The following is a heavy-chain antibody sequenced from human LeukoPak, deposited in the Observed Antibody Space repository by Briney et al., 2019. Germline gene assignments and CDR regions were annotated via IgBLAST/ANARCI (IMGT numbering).Heavy chain of an antibody. Sequence: SETLSLTCAVSGYSISSGYYWGWIRQPPGKGLEWIGSIYHSGSTYYNPSLKSRVTISVDTSKNQFSLKPSSVTAADTAVYYCARTVDYGGAFDIWGQGTMVTVSS. V-gene: IGHV4-38-2*01. D-gene: IGHD4-17*01. J-gene: IGHJ3*02. CDR2: IYHSGST. CDR1: GYSISSGYY. CDR3: ARTVDYGGAFDI.